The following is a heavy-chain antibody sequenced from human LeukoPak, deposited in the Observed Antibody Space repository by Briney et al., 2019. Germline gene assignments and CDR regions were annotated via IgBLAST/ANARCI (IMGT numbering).Heavy chain of an antibody. J-gene: IGHJ6*02. CDR2: INHSGST. Sequence: SETLSLTCAVYGGSFSGYYWSWIRQPPGKGLEWIGEINHSGSTNYNPSLKSRVTISVDTSKNQFSLKLSSVTAADTAVYYCGRGVVQPPWEGGMDVGGQGTTVTVSS. D-gene: IGHD1-26*01. V-gene: IGHV4-34*01. CDR3: GRGVVQPPWEGGMDV. CDR1: GGSFSGYY.